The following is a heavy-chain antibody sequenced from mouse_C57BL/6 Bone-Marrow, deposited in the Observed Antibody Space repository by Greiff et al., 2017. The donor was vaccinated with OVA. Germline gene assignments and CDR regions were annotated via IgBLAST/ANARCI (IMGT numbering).Heavy chain of an antibody. Sequence: EVKLVESGAELVKPGASVKLSCTASGFNIKDYYMHWVKQRTEQGLEWIGRIDPEDGETKYAPKFQGKATITADTSSNTAYLQLSSLTSEDTAVYYCAPHYYGSSPDYYAMDYWGQGTSVTVSS. CDR2: IDPEDGET. V-gene: IGHV14-2*01. CDR1: GFNIKDYY. J-gene: IGHJ4*01. CDR3: APHYYGSSPDYYAMDY. D-gene: IGHD1-1*01.